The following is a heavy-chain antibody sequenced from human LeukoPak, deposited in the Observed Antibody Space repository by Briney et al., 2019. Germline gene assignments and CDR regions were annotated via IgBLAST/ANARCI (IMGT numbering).Heavy chain of an antibody. J-gene: IGHJ4*02. Sequence: ETLSLTCTVSGGSISTNSYYWGWVRQAPGKGLEWVSVIHPGGTIYYADSVKGTFTISRDNSKNTLYLEMNTLRVEDTAVYYCAMYSSAWYAVYWGQGTLVTVSS. D-gene: IGHD6-19*01. CDR1: GGSISTNSYY. CDR2: IHPGGTI. CDR3: AMYSSAWYAVY. V-gene: IGHV3-66*01.